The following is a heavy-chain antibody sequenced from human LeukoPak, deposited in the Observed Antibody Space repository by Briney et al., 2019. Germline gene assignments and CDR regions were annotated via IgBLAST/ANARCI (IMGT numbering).Heavy chain of an antibody. CDR3: ARESADILTGYYAFDI. D-gene: IGHD3-9*01. J-gene: IGHJ3*02. V-gene: IGHV4-34*01. CDR1: GGSFSGYY. Sequence: SETLSLTCAVYGGSFSGYYWSWIRQPPGKGLEWIGEINHSGSTNYNPSLKSRVTISADTSKNQFSLKLSSVTAADTAVYYCARESADILTGYYAFDIRGQGTMATVSS. CDR2: INHSGST.